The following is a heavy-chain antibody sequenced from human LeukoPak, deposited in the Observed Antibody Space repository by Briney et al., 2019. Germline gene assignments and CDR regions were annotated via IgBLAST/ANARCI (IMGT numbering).Heavy chain of an antibody. CDR3: ARVSDYVWGGYPPDY. CDR2: INPNSGGT. V-gene: IGHV1-2*06. J-gene: IGHJ4*02. D-gene: IGHD3-16*01. Sequence: ASVKVSCKASGYTFTGYYMHWVRQAPGQGLEWMGRINPNSGGTNYAQKFQGRVTMTRDTSISTAYMELSRLRSDDTAVYYCARVSDYVWGGYPPDYWGQGTLVTVTS. CDR1: GYTFTGYY.